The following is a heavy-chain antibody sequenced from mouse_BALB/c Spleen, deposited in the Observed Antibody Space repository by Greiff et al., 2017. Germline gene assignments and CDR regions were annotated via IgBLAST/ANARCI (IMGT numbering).Heavy chain of an antibody. CDR3: ARSMGPQYYYAMDY. Sequence: QVQLQQSGPELVKPGASVRISCKASGYTFTSYYIHWVKQRPGQGLEWIGWIYPGNVNTKYNEKFKGKATLTADKSSSTAYMQLSSLTSEDSAVYFCARSMGPQYYYAMDYWGQGTSVTVSS. V-gene: IGHV1S56*01. CDR1: GYTFTSYY. J-gene: IGHJ4*01. CDR2: IYPGNVNT.